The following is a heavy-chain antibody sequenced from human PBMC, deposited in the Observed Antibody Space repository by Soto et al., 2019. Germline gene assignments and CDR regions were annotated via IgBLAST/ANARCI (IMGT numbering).Heavy chain of an antibody. Sequence: QVQLVQSGAEVKKSGSPVKVSCTASGGTFSSYSINWVRQAPGQGLEWMGGVIPIFGKPTYAQKFQGRLTITADKSTSTDYMELTSLRYDDTAVYYCARDRSYYYAMDVWGQGTTVTVSS. CDR1: GGTFSSYS. V-gene: IGHV1-69*06. J-gene: IGHJ6*02. CDR3: ARDRSYYYAMDV. CDR2: VIPIFGKP.